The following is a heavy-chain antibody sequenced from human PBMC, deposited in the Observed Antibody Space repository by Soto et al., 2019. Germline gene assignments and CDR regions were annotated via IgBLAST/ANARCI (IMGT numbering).Heavy chain of an antibody. CDR3: AKDVGLGGVGFRNV. V-gene: IGHV3-23*01. Sequence: GGSLRLSCAASGFTFSSYAMSWVRQAPGKGLEWVSAISGSGGSTYYADSVKGRFTISRDNSKNTLYLQMNSLRAEDTAVYYCAKDVGLGGVGFRNVWGQGTTVTVSS. D-gene: IGHD3-16*01. J-gene: IGHJ6*02. CDR2: ISGSGGST. CDR1: GFTFSSYA.